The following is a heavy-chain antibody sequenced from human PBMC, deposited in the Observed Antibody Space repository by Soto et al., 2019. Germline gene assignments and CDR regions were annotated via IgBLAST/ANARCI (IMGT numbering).Heavy chain of an antibody. V-gene: IGHV4-30-4*01. Sequence: SETLSLTCTVSGGSISSGDYYWSWIRQPPGKGLEWIGYIYYSGSTYYNPSLKSRATISVDTSKNQFSLKLSSVTAADTAVYYCARVGGFGATTIDYWGQGTLVTVSS. D-gene: IGHD3-10*01. CDR3: ARVGGFGATTIDY. CDR1: GGSISSGDYY. CDR2: IYYSGST. J-gene: IGHJ4*02.